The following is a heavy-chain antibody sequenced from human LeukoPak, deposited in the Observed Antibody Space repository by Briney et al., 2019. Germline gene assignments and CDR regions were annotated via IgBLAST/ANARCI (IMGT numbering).Heavy chain of an antibody. D-gene: IGHD2-2*01. J-gene: IGHJ5*02. V-gene: IGHV4-34*01. CDR2: INHSGST. CDR3: ARGREDIVVVPAAHNWFDP. Sequence: SETLSLTCAVYGGSFSGYYWSWIRQPPGKGLEWIGEINHSGSTNYNPSLKSLVTISVDTSKNQFSLKLSSVTAADTAVYYCARGREDIVVVPAAHNWFDPWGQGTLVTVSS. CDR1: GGSFSGYY.